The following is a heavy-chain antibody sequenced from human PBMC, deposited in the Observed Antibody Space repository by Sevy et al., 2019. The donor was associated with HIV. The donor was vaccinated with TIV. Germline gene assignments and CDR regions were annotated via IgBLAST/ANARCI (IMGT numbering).Heavy chain of an antibody. Sequence: GSLRLSCAASGFTFSSYSMNWVRQAPGKGLEWVSYISSSSSTRYYADSVKGRFTISRDNAKNSLYLQMNSLRDEDTAVYYCARGAYKYLTGDAFDIWGQGTMVTVSS. J-gene: IGHJ3*02. CDR2: ISSSSSTR. CDR3: ARGAYKYLTGDAFDI. D-gene: IGHD3-9*01. CDR1: GFTFSSYS. V-gene: IGHV3-48*02.